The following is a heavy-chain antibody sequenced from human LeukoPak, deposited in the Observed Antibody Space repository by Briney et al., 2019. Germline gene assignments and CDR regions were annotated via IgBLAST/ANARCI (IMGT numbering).Heavy chain of an antibody. D-gene: IGHD6-13*01. CDR1: GGSISSGSSY. CDR3: ARHNPAAATWSFDY. CDR2: IYYSGTT. V-gene: IGHV4-39*01. J-gene: IGHJ4*02. Sequence: PSETLSLTCTVSGGSISSGSSYWGWIRQPPGMGLEWIGSIYYSGTTNYNPSLKSRVTISVDTSKNQFSLKVNSVIAADTAVYYCARHNPAAATWSFDYWGQGALVTVSS.